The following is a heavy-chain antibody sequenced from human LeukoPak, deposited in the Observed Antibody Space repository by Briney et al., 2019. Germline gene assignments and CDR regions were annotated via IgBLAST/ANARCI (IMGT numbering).Heavy chain of an antibody. Sequence: GGSLRLSCAASGFTFNSYAMSWVRQAPGKGLEWVSDISDTGGGTYYADSVKGRFTISRDNSKNTLSLQMNSLRAEDTAVYYCAREISGGYSYGRDAFDIWGQGTMVTVSS. CDR3: AREISGGYSYGRDAFDI. D-gene: IGHD5-18*01. CDR1: GFTFNSYA. V-gene: IGHV3-23*01. J-gene: IGHJ3*02. CDR2: ISDTGGGT.